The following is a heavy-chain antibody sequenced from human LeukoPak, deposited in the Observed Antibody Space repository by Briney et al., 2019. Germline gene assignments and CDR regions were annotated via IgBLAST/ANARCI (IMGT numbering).Heavy chain of an antibody. D-gene: IGHD3-22*01. CDR1: GGSISSGDYY. Sequence: LQTLSLTCTVSGGSISSGDYYWSWIRQPPGKGLEWIGYIYYSGSTYYNPSLKSRVTISVDTSKNQFSLKLSSVTAADTAVYYCARAWYYYDSGPRAFDIWGQGTMVTVSS. J-gene: IGHJ3*02. V-gene: IGHV4-30-4*01. CDR2: IYYSGST. CDR3: ARAWYYYDSGPRAFDI.